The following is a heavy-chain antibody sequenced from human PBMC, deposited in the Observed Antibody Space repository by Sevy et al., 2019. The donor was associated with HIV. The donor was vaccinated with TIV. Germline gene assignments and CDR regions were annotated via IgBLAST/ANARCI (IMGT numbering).Heavy chain of an antibody. D-gene: IGHD3-10*01. CDR1: GFTFSSYA. Sequence: GGSLRLSCAASGFTFSSYAMSWVRQAPGKGLEWVSAISGSGGSTYYADSVKGRFTISRDNSKNTLYLQMNSLRAEDMAVYYCASNGSVSPYYYDDGMDVWGQGTTVTVS. CDR2: ISGSGGST. J-gene: IGHJ6*02. V-gene: IGHV3-23*01. CDR3: ASNGSVSPYYYDDGMDV.